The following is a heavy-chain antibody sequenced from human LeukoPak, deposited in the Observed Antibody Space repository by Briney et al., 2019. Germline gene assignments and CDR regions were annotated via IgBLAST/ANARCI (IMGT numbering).Heavy chain of an antibody. CDR1: GFTFSNYG. V-gene: IGHV3-30*18. D-gene: IGHD6-13*01. CDR3: AKDRVSSTLYNYYFFGLDV. J-gene: IGHJ6*02. Sequence: GGSLRLSCAASGFTFSNYGMHWVRQAPGKGLEWVAVISDDGGNEYYADSVKGRFTISRDNSKNTLFLQMISLRAEDTAVYYCAKDRVSSTLYNYYFFGLDVWGQGTTVTVSS. CDR2: ISDDGGNE.